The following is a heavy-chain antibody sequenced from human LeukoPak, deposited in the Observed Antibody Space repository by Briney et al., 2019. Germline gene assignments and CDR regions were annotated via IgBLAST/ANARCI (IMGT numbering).Heavy chain of an antibody. CDR3: ARDEYSSGWYVEYYYGMDV. D-gene: IGHD6-19*01. V-gene: IGHV1-8*01. CDR1: GYTFTSYD. CDR2: MNPNSGNT. Sequence: ASVKVSCKASGYTFTSYDINWVRQATGQGLEWMGWMNPNSGNTGYAQKFQGRVTMTRNTSISTAYMELSSLRSEDTAVYYCARDEYSSGWYVEYYYGMDVWGQGTTVTVSS. J-gene: IGHJ6*02.